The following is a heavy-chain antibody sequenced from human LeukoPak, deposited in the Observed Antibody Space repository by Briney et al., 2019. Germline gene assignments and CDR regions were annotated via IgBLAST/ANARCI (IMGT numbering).Heavy chain of an antibody. Sequence: GGSLRLSCSASGFTFSNYDIHWVRQATGKGLEWVSAIGSSGDTYYIDSVKGRFIISRESAKNSLYLQMNSLRAEDTAVYYCVRQPDSARYGFDFWGQGTLVTVSS. D-gene: IGHD1-26*01. J-gene: IGHJ4*02. V-gene: IGHV3-13*01. CDR2: IGSSGDT. CDR3: VRQPDSARYGFDF. CDR1: GFTFSNYD.